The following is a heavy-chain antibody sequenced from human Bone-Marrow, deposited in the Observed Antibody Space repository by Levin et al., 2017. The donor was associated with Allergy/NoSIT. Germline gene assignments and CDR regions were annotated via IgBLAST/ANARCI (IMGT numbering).Heavy chain of an antibody. CDR1: GGSISSGGFH. D-gene: IGHD5-24*01. CDR2: ISHTGST. J-gene: IGHJ4*02. CDR3: AREDGYVFDC. V-gene: IGHV4-31*03. Sequence: SETLSLTCTVSGGSISSGGFHWTWIRQHPGRGLEWLGYISHTGSTYHNSSLKSRPSMSLDRSKNQFSLKLNSVVAADTAVYYCAREDGYVFDCWGQGTLVTVSS.